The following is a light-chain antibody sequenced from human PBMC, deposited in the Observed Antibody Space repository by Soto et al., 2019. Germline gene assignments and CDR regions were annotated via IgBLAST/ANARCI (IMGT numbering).Light chain of an antibody. CDR1: SSNIGGNY. CDR3: CSYAGSYTWV. V-gene: IGLV2-11*01. J-gene: IGLJ1*01. CDR2: DVS. Sequence: QSVLTQPPSASGTPGQRVIISCSGSSSNIGGNYVYWYQQHPGKAPKLMIYDVSKRPSGVPDRFSGSKSGNTASLTISGLQAEDEADYYCCSYAGSYTWVFGTGTKLTVL.